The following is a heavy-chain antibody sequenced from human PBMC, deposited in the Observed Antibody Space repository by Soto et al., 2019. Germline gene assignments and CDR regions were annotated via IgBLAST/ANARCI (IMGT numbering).Heavy chain of an antibody. CDR1: GYTFTGYY. V-gene: IGHV1-2*04. CDR3: ARAPNGCSYGQNWFDP. CDR2: INPNSGGT. D-gene: IGHD5-18*01. Sequence: ASVKVSCKASGYTFTGYYMHWVRQAPGQGLEWMGWINPNSGGTNYAQKFQGWVTMTRDTSISTAYMELSRLRSDDTAVYYCARAPNGCSYGQNWFDPWGQGTLVTVSS. J-gene: IGHJ5*02.